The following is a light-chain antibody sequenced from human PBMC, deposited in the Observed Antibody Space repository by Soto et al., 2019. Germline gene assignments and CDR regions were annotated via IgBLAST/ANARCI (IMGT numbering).Light chain of an antibody. Sequence: QSVLTQPASVSGSPGLSIAISCTGTSSYVGGYNSVSWYQQHPGKAPKLVIYDVTSRPSGVSNRFSGSKSGNTASLTISGLQAEDEGDYYCSSYRTGGSYVFGTGTKVTVL. CDR2: DVT. V-gene: IGLV2-14*01. CDR3: SSYRTGGSYV. J-gene: IGLJ1*01. CDR1: SSYVGGYNS.